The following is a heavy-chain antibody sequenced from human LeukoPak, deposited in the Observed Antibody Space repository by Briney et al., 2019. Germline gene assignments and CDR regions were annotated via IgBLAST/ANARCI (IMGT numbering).Heavy chain of an antibody. J-gene: IGHJ5*02. CDR2: IKSDGSRT. D-gene: IGHD1-26*01. CDR3: ARTGELLFELNWFDP. CDR1: GFTFSNYW. V-gene: IGHV3-74*01. Sequence: GGSLRLSCAASGFTFSNYWMHWVRQAPGKGLVWVSRIKSDGSRTDYADSVKGRFTISRDNAKNSLYLQMNSLRAEDTAVYYCARTGELLFELNWFDPWGQGTLVTVSS.